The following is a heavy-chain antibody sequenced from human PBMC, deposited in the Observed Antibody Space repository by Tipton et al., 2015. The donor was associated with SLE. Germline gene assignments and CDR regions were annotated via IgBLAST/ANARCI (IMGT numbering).Heavy chain of an antibody. CDR1: GGSLSSYY. J-gene: IGHJ4*02. Sequence: TLSLTCTVFGGSLSSYYWCWIRQPAGKGLEWIGQIHSSGSTSYNPPLKSRVSISVDMSKNQVSLKLSPVTAADTALYYCARHFSGSYSFDYWGQGKLVTVSS. CDR2: IHSSGST. D-gene: IGHD1-26*01. V-gene: IGHV4-4*07. CDR3: ARHFSGSYSFDY.